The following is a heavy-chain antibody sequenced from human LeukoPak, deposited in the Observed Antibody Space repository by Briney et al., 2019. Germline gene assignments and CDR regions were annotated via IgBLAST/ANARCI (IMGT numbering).Heavy chain of an antibody. D-gene: IGHD3-10*01. J-gene: IGHJ4*02. CDR3: ARCLHSYGSLGYFDF. V-gene: IGHV4-34*01. CDR1: GGSFSGYY. CDR2: INHSGST. Sequence: SDTLSLTCAVYGGSFSGYYWSWIRQPPGKGLEWIGEINHSGSTNYNPSLKSRVTISVDTSKNQFSLKLSSVTAADTAVYYCARCLHSYGSLGYFDFWGQGTLVTVSS.